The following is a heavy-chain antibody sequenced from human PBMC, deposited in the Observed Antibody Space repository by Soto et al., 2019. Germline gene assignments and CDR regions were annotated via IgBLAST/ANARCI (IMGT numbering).Heavy chain of an antibody. Sequence: PSETLSLTCTVSGGSISSSSYYWGWIRQPPGKGLEWIGSIYYSGSTYYNPSLKSRVPISVDTSQNQFSLKLSSVTAADTAVFYCARQFRGRGRYFDLWGRGTLVTLSS. V-gene: IGHV4-39*01. CDR3: ARQFRGRGRYFDL. J-gene: IGHJ2*01. CDR1: GGSISSSSYY. CDR2: IYYSGST. D-gene: IGHD2-15*01.